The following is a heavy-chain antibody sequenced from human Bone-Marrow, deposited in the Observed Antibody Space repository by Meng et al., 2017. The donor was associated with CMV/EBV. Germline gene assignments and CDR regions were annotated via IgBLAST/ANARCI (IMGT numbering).Heavy chain of an antibody. V-gene: IGHV3-30-3*01. D-gene: IGHD3-3*01. CDR1: GFTFSSYA. J-gene: IGHJ6*02. Sequence: GGSLRLSCAASGFTFSSYAMHWVRQAPGKGLEWVAVISYDGSNKYYADSVKGRFTISRDNSKNTLYLQMNSLRAEDTAVYYCARDRQRRYYYYYYGMDVWGQGTTVTVSS. CDR3: ARDRQRRYYYYYYGMDV. CDR2: ISYDGSNK.